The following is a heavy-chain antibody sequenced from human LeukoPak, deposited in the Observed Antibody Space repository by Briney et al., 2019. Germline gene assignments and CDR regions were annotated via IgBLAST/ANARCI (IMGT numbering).Heavy chain of an antibody. CDR1: GFTFDDYA. J-gene: IGHJ4*02. D-gene: IGHD5-12*01. Sequence: GGSLRLSCAASGFTFDDYAMHRVRQAPGKGLEWVSLISGDGGTTYYADSVKGRFTFSRDNTKNSLYLQMDSLRTGDTALYYCAKSKAAVATLYFDYWGQGTLVTVSS. CDR3: AKSKAAVATLYFDY. V-gene: IGHV3-43*02. CDR2: ISGDGGTT.